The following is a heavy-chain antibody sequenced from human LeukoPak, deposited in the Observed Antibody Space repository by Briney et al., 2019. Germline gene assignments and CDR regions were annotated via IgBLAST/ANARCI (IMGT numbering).Heavy chain of an antibody. CDR1: GGSISSYY. V-gene: IGHV4-59*01. CDR3: ERHYYYMDV. Sequence: SETLSLTCTVSGGSISSYYWSWIRQPPRKGLEWIGYIYYSGSTNYNPSLKSRVTISVDTSKIQFSLKLSSVTAADTAVYYCERHYYYMDVWGKGTTVTVSS. J-gene: IGHJ6*03. CDR2: IYYSGST.